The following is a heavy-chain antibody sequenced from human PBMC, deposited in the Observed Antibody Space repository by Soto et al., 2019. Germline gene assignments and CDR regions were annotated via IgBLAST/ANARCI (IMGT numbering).Heavy chain of an antibody. Sequence: GGSLRLSCAASGFTFSSYAMYWVRQAPGKGLEYVSAISSNGGSTYYADSVKGRFTISRDNSKNTLYLQMGSLRAEDMAVYYCARAAFDIWGQGTMVTVSS. CDR1: GFTFSSYA. CDR2: ISSNGGST. J-gene: IGHJ3*02. V-gene: IGHV3-64*02. CDR3: ARAAFDI.